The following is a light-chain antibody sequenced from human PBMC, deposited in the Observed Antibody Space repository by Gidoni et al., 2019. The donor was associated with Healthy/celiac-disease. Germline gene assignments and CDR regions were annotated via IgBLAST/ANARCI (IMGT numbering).Light chain of an antibody. CDR1: QGISNY. V-gene: IGKV1-27*01. Sequence: DIQMNQSPSSLSASVGERVTITCRASQGISNYLAWYNQKPGKVPKLLIYAASTLQSGGPSRFSGSGSGTDFTLTISRLQPEDVATYYCQKYNSAPLTFGQGTRLEIQ. CDR3: QKYNSAPLT. CDR2: AAS. J-gene: IGKJ5*01.